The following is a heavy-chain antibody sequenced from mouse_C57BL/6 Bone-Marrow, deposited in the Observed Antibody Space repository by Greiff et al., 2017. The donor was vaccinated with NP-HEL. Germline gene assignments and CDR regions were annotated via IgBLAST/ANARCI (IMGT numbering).Heavy chain of an antibody. Sequence: QVQLQQSGPGLVQPSQSLSITCTVSGFSLTSYGVHWVRQSPGKGLEWLGVIWSGGSTDYNAAFISRLSISKDNSKSQVFFKMNSLQADDTAIYYCARTGIYYVPYYYAMDYWGQGTSVTVSS. J-gene: IGHJ4*01. V-gene: IGHV2-2*01. D-gene: IGHD2-1*01. CDR1: GFSLTSYG. CDR2: IWSGGST. CDR3: ARTGIYYVPYYYAMDY.